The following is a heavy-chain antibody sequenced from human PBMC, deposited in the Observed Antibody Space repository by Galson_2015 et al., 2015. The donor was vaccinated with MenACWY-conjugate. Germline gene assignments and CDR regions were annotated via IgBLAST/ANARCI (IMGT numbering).Heavy chain of an antibody. V-gene: IGHV3-66*01. CDR2: IYSGGGT. Sequence: SLRLSCAVSEFIVSTNYVNWVRQALGKGLEWVSVIYSGGGTYHADSVKGRFSVSRDNSKDTVYLQMNSLKVEDTAVYYCMTGPFGDYAGYWGQGTLVTVSS. D-gene: IGHD4-17*01. CDR3: MTGPFGDYAGY. CDR1: EFIVSTNY. J-gene: IGHJ4*02.